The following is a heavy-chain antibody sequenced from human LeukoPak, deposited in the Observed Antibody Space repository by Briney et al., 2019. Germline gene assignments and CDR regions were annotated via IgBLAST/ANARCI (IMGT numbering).Heavy chain of an antibody. CDR2: IDHSGST. J-gene: IGHJ4*02. V-gene: IGHV4-39*07. CDR1: GGSINSSSYD. Sequence: SETLSLTCTVSGGSINSSSYDWGWIRQPPGKGLEWIGSIDHSGSTFYNPSLKSRVTISVDTSKNQFSLKLTPVTAADTAIYYCARDEAVVSFYFDYWGQGTLVTVSS. D-gene: IGHD6-19*01. CDR3: ARDEAVVSFYFDY.